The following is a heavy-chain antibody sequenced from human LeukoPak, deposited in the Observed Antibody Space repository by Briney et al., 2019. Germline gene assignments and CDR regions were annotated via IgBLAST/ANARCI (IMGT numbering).Heavy chain of an antibody. CDR3: ARFRVTYYDDSSGLDY. D-gene: IGHD3-22*01. CDR1: GYTFTSYA. V-gene: IGHV7-4-1*01. J-gene: IGHJ4*02. Sequence: GASVKVSCKASGYTFTSYAMNWVRQAPGQGPEWMGWIHTNTGKPTYAQDFTGRFVFSFDTSVSTAYLQIGSLKAEDTAVYYCARFRVTYYDDSSGLDYWGQGTLVTVSS. CDR2: IHTNTGKP.